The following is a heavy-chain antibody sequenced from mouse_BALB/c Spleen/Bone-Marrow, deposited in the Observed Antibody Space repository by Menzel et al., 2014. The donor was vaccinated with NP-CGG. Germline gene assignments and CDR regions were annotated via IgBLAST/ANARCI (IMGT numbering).Heavy chain of an antibody. CDR3: TRKDY. Sequence: QVQLQQSGAELVKPGASVKMSCKASGYTFTSYWMYWVKQRPGQGLEWIGVIDTSDNYTSYNQKFKDKATLTVDTSSSTAYMQLSSLTSEDSAVYYCTRKDYWGQGTTLTVSS. V-gene: IGHV1S127*01. CDR1: GYTFTSYW. CDR2: IDTSDNYT. J-gene: IGHJ2*01.